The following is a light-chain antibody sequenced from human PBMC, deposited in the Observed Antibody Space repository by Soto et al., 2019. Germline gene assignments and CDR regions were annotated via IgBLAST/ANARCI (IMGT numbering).Light chain of an antibody. Sequence: DIQMTQSPSSVSASVGDTVTITCRASQGISDWLAWYQQKPGKAPKLLIYTASNLQSGVPSRFSGSGSGAGFSLTISNLQPDDFATYYCQQGYSFPLTFGGGTKVEIK. CDR3: QQGYSFPLT. CDR1: QGISDW. J-gene: IGKJ4*01. V-gene: IGKV1-12*01. CDR2: TAS.